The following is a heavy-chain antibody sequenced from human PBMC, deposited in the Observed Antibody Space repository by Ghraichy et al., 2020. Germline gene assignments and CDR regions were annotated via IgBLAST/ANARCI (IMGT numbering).Heavy chain of an antibody. CDR1: GFTFSSYA. D-gene: IGHD4-11*01. CDR2: ISGSGGST. CDR3: AMLGIMTTVTTGGFDY. J-gene: IGHJ4*02. V-gene: IGHV3-23*01. Sequence: GGSLRLSCAASGFTFSSYAMSWVRQAPGKGLEWVSAISGSGGSTYYADSVKGRFTISRDNSKNTLYLQMNSLRAEDTAVYYCAMLGIMTTVTTGGFDYWGQGTLVTVSS.